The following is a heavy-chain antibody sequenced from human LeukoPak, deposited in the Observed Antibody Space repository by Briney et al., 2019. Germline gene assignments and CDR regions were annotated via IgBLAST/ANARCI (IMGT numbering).Heavy chain of an antibody. CDR2: INPNSGGT. J-gene: IGHJ1*01. V-gene: IGHV1-2*02. CDR3: ARGPRDGSGSSYFQH. Sequence: SVKVSCKSSGYTFTGYYMHWVRQAPGQGLEWMGWINPNSGGTNYAQKFQGRVTMTRNTSINTAYMELSSLRSDDTAVYYCARGPRDGSGSSYFQHWGQGTLVTVSS. CDR1: GYTFTGYY. D-gene: IGHD3-10*01.